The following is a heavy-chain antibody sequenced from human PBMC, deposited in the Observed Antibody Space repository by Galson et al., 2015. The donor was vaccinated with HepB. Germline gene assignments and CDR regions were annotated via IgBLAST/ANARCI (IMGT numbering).Heavy chain of an antibody. CDR3: ARVSSGIDL. CDR1: GVSIRSYY. Sequence: ETLSLTCTVSGVSIRSYYWSWIRQPPGKGLEWIGHIYYSGNTNYNPSLKSRVTISVDTSKNQFSLKLSSVTAADTAVYYCARVSSGIDLWGQGSLVTVSS. J-gene: IGHJ5*02. CDR2: IYYSGNT. D-gene: IGHD3-22*01. V-gene: IGHV4-59*01.